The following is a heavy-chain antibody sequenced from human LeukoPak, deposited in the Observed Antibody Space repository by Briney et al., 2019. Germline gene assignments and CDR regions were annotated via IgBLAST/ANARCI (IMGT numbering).Heavy chain of an antibody. V-gene: IGHV3-23*01. J-gene: IGHJ4*02. D-gene: IGHD3-22*01. CDR3: AKTNGYYSD. CDR2: ISGSGGTT. Sequence: GGSLRLSCVASGFSFTSSWMTWVRQAPGKGLEWVSGISGSGGTTYYADSVKGRFTISRDNSKNSLSLQVSSLRAEDTAVYYCAKTNGYYSDWGQGTLVTVSS. CDR1: GFSFTSSW.